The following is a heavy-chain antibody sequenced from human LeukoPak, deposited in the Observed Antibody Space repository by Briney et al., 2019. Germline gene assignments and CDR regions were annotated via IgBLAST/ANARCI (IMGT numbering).Heavy chain of an antibody. Sequence: SSVKVSCKVSRYTLTQLSMHSVRQAPGTAREGTGGFDLEDGETIYAQKFQGRVTMTEDTSTDTAYVELSSLRSEDTAVYYCATLTGTTAPKFDYWGQGTVDSVFS. CDR2: FDLEDGET. V-gene: IGHV1-24*01. CDR1: RYTLTQLS. J-gene: IGHJ4*02. D-gene: IGHD1-7*01. CDR3: ATLTGTTAPKFDY.